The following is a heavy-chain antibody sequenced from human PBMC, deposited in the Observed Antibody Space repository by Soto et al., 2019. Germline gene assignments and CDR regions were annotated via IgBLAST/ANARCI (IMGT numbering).Heavy chain of an antibody. J-gene: IGHJ6*02. CDR1: GGTFSSYA. D-gene: IGHD3-10*01. CDR2: IIPIFGTA. V-gene: IGHV1-69*01. CDR3: ARDRAKYYYGSGSYYNRYYYYGMDV. Sequence: QVQLVQSGAEVKKPGSSVKVSCKASGGTFSSYAISWVRQAPGQGLEWMGGIIPIFGTANYAQKFQGRVTITADESTSTADMELSSLRSEDTAVYYCARDRAKYYYGSGSYYNRYYYYGMDVWGQGTTVTVSS.